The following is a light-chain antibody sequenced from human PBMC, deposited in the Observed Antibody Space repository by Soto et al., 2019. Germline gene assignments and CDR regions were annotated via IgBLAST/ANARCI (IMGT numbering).Light chain of an antibody. CDR2: GAS. CDR3: QHRSNWPLT. V-gene: IGKV3-15*01. J-gene: IGKJ4*01. Sequence: EIVMTQSPATLSVSPGERSTLSCRASQSVSSNLAWYQQKPGQAPRLLIYGASTRATGIPARFSGSGSGTEFTLTISSLEPEDFAVYYCQHRSNWPLTFGGGTRWIS. CDR1: QSVSSN.